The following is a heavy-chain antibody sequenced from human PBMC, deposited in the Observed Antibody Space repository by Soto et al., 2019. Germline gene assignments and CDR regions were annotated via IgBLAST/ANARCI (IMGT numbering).Heavy chain of an antibody. J-gene: IGHJ4*02. D-gene: IGHD3-3*01. CDR3: AKARRGYYISPILN. CDR1: GFTFSSYA. V-gene: IGHV3-23*01. Sequence: GGSLRLSCAASGFTFSSYAMSWVRQAPGKGLELVSAISGIGVSTYYADSVKGRFTISRDNSKNTLYLQMNSLRAEDTAVYYCAKARRGYYISPILNWGQGTLVTVSS. CDR2: ISGIGVST.